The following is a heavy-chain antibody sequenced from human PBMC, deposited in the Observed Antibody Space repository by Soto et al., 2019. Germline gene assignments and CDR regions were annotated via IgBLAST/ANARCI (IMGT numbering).Heavy chain of an antibody. Sequence: EVQLVESGGGVVQPGRSLRLTCAASGFTFGDYAMHWVRQAPGKGLEWVSGISWNSGTIGYADSVKARFTISRDNAKNSLYLEVTSVRPEDTALYYCAKDVGGAARYWFDSWGQGTLVTVSS. J-gene: IGHJ5*01. CDR2: ISWNSGTI. CDR3: AKDVGGAARYWFDS. V-gene: IGHV3-9*01. D-gene: IGHD6-6*01. CDR1: GFTFGDYA.